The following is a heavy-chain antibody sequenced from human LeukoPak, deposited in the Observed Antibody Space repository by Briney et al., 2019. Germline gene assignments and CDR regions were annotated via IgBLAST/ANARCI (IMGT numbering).Heavy chain of an antibody. CDR1: GGTFSSYA. Sequence: SVKVSCKASGGTFSSYAISWVRQAPGQGVEWMGGIIPIFGTANYAQKFQGRVTITADESTSTAYMELSSLRSEDTAVYYCARGYYGSGSYANNWFDPWGQGTLVTVSS. D-gene: IGHD3-10*01. CDR3: ARGYYGSGSYANNWFDP. V-gene: IGHV1-69*13. CDR2: IIPIFGTA. J-gene: IGHJ5*02.